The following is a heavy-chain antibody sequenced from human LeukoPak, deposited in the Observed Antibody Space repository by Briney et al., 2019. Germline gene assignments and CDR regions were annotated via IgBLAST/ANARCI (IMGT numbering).Heavy chain of an antibody. Sequence: ASVKVSCKASGYTFTSYDINWVRQATGQGLEWMGWMNPNSGNTGYAQKFQGRVTMTRNTSISTAYMELSSLRSEDTAVYYCARTNSLRKPGNGIVVVVAATGYLDYWGQGTLVTVSS. D-gene: IGHD2-15*01. V-gene: IGHV1-8*01. CDR2: MNPNSGNT. CDR3: ARTNSLRKPGNGIVVVVAATGYLDY. J-gene: IGHJ4*02. CDR1: GYTFTSYD.